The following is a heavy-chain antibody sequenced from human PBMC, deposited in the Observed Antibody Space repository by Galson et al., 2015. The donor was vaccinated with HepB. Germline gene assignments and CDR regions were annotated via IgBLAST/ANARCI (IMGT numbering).Heavy chain of an antibody. CDR3: ARGSEMSP. D-gene: IGHD5-24*01. CDR2: ISSSSGMI. J-gene: IGHJ4*02. Sequence: CAASGFTFSTYRMNWVRQAPGKGLEWVSHISSSSGMINYADSVKGRFTISRDNAQKSLYLQMNSLRDEDTAVYYCARGSEMSPWGQGTLVTVSS. CDR1: GFTFSTYR. V-gene: IGHV3-48*02.